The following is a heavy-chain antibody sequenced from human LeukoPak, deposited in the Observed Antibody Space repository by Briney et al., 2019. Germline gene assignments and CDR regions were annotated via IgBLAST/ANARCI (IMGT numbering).Heavy chain of an antibody. J-gene: IGHJ4*02. CDR2: IYYSGST. D-gene: IGHD4-23*01. V-gene: IGHV4-59*01. Sequence: SETLSLTCTVSGGSISSYYWSWIRRPPGKGLEWIGYIYYSGSTNYNPSLKSRVTISVDTSKNQFSLKLSSVTAADTAVYYCARAGYGGNQIDYWGQGPLVTVSS. CDR1: GGSISSYY. CDR3: ARAGYGGNQIDY.